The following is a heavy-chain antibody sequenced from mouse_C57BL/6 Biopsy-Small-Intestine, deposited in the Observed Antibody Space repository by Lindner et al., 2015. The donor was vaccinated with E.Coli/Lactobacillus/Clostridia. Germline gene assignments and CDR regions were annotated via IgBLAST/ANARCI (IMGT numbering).Heavy chain of an antibody. CDR1: GYTLANYY. Sequence: SVKVSCKASGYTLANYYVDNYYMHWVRQAPGQGLEWMGIVNPRSGSTNYAQRFQGRVTMTRDTSTSTFYMDLTSLRSEDTAVYYCARGGTKYVDTSMANFDYWGQGTLVTVSS. CDR3: ARGGTKYVDTSMANFDY. D-gene: IGHD1-1*02. V-gene: IGHV1-64*01. CDR2: VNPRSGST. J-gene: IGHJ4*01.